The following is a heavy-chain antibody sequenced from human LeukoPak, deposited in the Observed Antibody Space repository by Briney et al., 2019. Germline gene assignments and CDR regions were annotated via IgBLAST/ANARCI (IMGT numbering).Heavy chain of an antibody. CDR3: ARELLGAFDY. V-gene: IGHV3-30-3*01. CDR2: ISYDGSKK. J-gene: IGHJ4*02. Sequence: RRSLRLSCAASGFTFSTNAMQCVRQALGNGLEWVAVISYDGSKKYYADSVKGRFTISRDNSKNTLYLQMNSLRAEDTAVYCCARELLGAFDYWGQGTLVTVSS. CDR1: GFTFSTNA. D-gene: IGHD2-15*01.